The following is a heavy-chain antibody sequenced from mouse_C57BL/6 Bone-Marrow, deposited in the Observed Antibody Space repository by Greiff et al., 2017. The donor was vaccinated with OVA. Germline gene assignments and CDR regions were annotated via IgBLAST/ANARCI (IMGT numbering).Heavy chain of an antibody. J-gene: IGHJ1*03. V-gene: IGHV1-69*01. D-gene: IGHD1-1*01. CDR2: IDPSDSYT. CDR1: GYTFTSYW. CDR3: ARGIYYYGSSYVDFDV. Sequence: VQLQQPGAELVMPGASVKLSCKASGYTFTSYWMHWVKQRPGQGLEWIGEIDPSDSYTNYNQKFKGKSTLTVDKSSSTAYMQLSSLTSEVSAVYYCARGIYYYGSSYVDFDVWGTGTTVTVSS.